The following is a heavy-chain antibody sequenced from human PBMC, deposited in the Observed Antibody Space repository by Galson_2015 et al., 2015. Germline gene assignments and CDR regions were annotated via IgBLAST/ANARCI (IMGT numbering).Heavy chain of an antibody. CDR3: AKDNPTLFVGGNGYFQH. CDR2: ISGSGGST. J-gene: IGHJ1*01. Sequence: SLRLSCAASGFTFSSYAMSWVRQAPGKGLEWVSAISGSGGSTYYADSVKGRFTISRDNSKNTLYLQMNSLRAEDTAVYYCAKDNPTLFVGGNGYFQHWGQGTLSPSPQ. D-gene: IGHD4-23*01. V-gene: IGHV3-23*01. CDR1: GFTFSSYA.